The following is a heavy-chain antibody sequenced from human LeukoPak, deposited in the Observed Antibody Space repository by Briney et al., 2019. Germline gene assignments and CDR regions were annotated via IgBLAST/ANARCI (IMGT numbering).Heavy chain of an antibody. V-gene: IGHV4-61*02. D-gene: IGHD3-3*01. J-gene: IGHJ3*02. CDR1: GDSFSSTGYY. CDR3: ARVFEDDFWSGYYYGAFDI. CDR2: FYRENM. Sequence: SETLSLTCTVSGDSFSSTGYYWNWIRQPAGKGLEWIGRFYRENMDYNPSLKSRATISVDTSKNQFSLRLTSVTAADTAVYYCARVFEDDFWSGYYYGAFDIWGQGTMVTVSS.